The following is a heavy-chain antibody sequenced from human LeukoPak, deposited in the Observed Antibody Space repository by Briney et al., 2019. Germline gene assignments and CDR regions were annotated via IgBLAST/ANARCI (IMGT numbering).Heavy chain of an antibody. V-gene: IGHV1-18*01. D-gene: IGHD3-10*01. CDR2: ISTYNDNT. CDR3: TNTPTMVPAGAGDY. J-gene: IGHJ4*02. CDR1: GYTFTSYG. Sequence: GASVKVSCKASGYTFTSYGISWVRLAPGQGPEWMGWISTYNDNTRYAQKFSGRVTMSTDTSTSTAYMELRSLSPGDTAVYYCTNTPTMVPAGAGDYWGQGTLVTVSS.